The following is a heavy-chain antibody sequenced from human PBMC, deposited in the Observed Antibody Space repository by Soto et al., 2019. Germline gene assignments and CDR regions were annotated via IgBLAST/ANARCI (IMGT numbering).Heavy chain of an antibody. CDR1: GFTFSSHP. CDR3: AKVFSSWYAGFIYL. D-gene: IGHD6-13*01. Sequence: PGGSLRLSCTASGFTFSSHPMTWVRQAPGKGLEWVSGLSDSGGSIYYADSVKGRFAISRDNSMNTLYLQMNTLRAEDTAIYYCAKVFSSWYAGFIYLWGQGNLVTVSS. CDR2: LSDSGGSI. V-gene: IGHV3-23*01. J-gene: IGHJ4*02.